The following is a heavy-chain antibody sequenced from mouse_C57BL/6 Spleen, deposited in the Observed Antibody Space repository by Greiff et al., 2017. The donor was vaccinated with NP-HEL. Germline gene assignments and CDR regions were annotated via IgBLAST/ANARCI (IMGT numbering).Heavy chain of an antibody. CDR1: GFYIKNTY. J-gene: IGHJ2*01. V-gene: IGHV14-3*01. CDR2: IDPANGNT. Sequence: VQLQQSVAELVRPGASVKLSCTASGFYIKNTYMHWVKQRPEQGLEWIGRIDPANGNTKYATKFQGKATITADISSNTAYLQLSSLTSEDTALYYCARTGYFDYWGQGTTLTVSS. D-gene: IGHD4-1*01. CDR3: ARTGYFDY.